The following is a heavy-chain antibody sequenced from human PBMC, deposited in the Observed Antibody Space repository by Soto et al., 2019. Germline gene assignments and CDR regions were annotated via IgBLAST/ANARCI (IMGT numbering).Heavy chain of an antibody. D-gene: IGHD1-1*01. CDR3: AREPATAKPEGVDF. J-gene: IGHJ4*02. V-gene: IGHV1-2*02. CDR1: GYTFSDYY. Sequence: ASVKGSCKASGYTFSDYYIHWVRQAPGQGLEWMGWINPNSGGTKYAPKFQGGVTMTRDTSIPTAYMELSRLRSGDTAVYYCAREPATAKPEGVDFWGQGTLVTVSS. CDR2: INPNSGGT.